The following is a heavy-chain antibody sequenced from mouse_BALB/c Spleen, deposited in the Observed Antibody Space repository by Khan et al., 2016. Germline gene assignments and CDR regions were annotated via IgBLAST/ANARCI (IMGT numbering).Heavy chain of an antibody. D-gene: IGHD2-1*01. J-gene: IGHJ4*01. CDR2: ISFSGST. CDR3: ARGDAGDYSGNDYYGMDY. Sequence: EVQLQESGPGLVKPSQSLSLTCTVTGYSITSDYAWNWIRQFPGNKLEWMGYISFSGSTTYNPSLKSRIPITRDTSKNQFFLQLNSVTIEDTATYYCARGDAGDYSGNDYYGMDYWGQGTSVTVSS. CDR1: GYSITSDYA. V-gene: IGHV3-2*02.